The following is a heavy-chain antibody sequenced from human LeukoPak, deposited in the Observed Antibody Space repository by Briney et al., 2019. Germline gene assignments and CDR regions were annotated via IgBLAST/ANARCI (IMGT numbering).Heavy chain of an antibody. CDR1: GFTFSSYA. V-gene: IGHV3-23*01. CDR3: AKSPYSGSYYGVRYNWFDP. CDR2: ISGSGGST. Sequence: GGSLRLSCAASGFTFSSYAMSWVRQAPGKGLECVSAISGSGGSTYYADSLERRFTIPRDNSKNTLHLQMNSLRAEDTAVYYCAKSPYSGSYYGVRYNWFDPWGQGTLVTVSS. J-gene: IGHJ5*02. D-gene: IGHD1-26*01.